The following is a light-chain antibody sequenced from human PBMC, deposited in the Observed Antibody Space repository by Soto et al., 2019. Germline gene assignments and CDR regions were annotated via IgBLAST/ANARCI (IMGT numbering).Light chain of an antibody. CDR2: GSD. V-gene: IGLV1-44*01. CDR3: AAWDDSLNGYV. J-gene: IGLJ1*01. Sequence: QSVLTQPPSVSAAPGQRVTISCSGRSFNIGSKTVNWYQQLPGTAPKLLIYGSDQRPSGVPDRFSGSKSGTSASLAISGLQSEDEADYYCAAWDDSLNGYVFGTGTKVTVL. CDR1: SFNIGSKT.